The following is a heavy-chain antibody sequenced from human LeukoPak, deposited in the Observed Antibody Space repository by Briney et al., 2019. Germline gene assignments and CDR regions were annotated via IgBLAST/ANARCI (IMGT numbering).Heavy chain of an antibody. V-gene: IGHV3-74*01. D-gene: IGHD5-12*01. Sequence: GGSLRLSWAASGFTFMRHWMHWVRQAPGKGVVWVSRVNSDESLTVYADSVKGRFTMSRDNTKNTLYLQMNSLRAEDTAVYYCARDRGYSGYDDVFDTWGQGTMVTVSS. CDR3: ARDRGYSGYDDVFDT. J-gene: IGHJ3*02. CDR1: GFTFMRHW. CDR2: VNSDESLT.